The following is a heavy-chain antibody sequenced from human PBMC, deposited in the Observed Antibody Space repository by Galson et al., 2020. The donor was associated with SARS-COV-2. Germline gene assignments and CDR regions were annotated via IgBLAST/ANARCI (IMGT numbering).Heavy chain of an antibody. CDR1: GFTFSSSA. Sequence: SCAASGFTFSSSAMHWVRQAPGKGLEIGRASCRERVFRAVQNSVAAVSIKKKKKYYADSVKGRFTISRDNSKNTLYLQLNSLRAEYTVVYYCARVVPQFDDWG. V-gene: IGHV3-30*04. CDR2: VSIKKKKK. J-gene: IGHJ4*01. CDR3: ARVVPQFDD. D-gene: IGHD2-15*01.